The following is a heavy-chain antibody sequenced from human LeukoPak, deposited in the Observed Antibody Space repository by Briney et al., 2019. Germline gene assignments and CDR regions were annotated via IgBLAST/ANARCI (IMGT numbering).Heavy chain of an antibody. J-gene: IGHJ4*02. CDR2: VNPSAGST. D-gene: IGHD6-19*01. CDR1: GYTFTSYY. V-gene: IGHV1-46*01. Sequence: ASVKVSCKASGYTFTSYYIHWVRQAPGQGLEWMGMVNPSAGSTSYAQKFQGRVTMTRDTSTSTVYMELSSLRSEDTAVYYCARGGGTAVADRKSKFDDWGQGTLVTVSS. CDR3: ARGGGTAVADRKSKFDD.